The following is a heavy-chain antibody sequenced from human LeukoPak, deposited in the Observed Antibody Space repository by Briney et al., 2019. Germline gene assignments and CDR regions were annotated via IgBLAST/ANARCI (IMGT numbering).Heavy chain of an antibody. CDR2: ISYDGSNK. CDR1: GFTFSSYA. Sequence: QPGGSLRLSCAASGFTFSSYAMHWVRQAPGKGLEWVAVISYDGSNKYYADSVKGRFTISRDNSKNTLYLQMNSLRAEDTAVYYCTTDQIGWYYFDYWGQGTLVTVSS. D-gene: IGHD6-19*01. V-gene: IGHV3-30-3*01. CDR3: TTDQIGWYYFDY. J-gene: IGHJ4*02.